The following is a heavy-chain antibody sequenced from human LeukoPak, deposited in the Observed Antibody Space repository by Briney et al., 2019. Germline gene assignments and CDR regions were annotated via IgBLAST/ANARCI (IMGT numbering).Heavy chain of an antibody. CDR1: GGSISSRRYY. J-gene: IGHJ4*02. D-gene: IGHD4-17*01. CDR3: ARLSGVFGENDY. Sequence: PSETLSLTCTVSGGSISSRRYYWGWIRQPPGKGLEWIGSIYYSGSSYYHPSLKSRVTISVDTSKNQFSLKLSSVTAADTAVYYCARLSGVFGENDYWGQGTLVTVSS. CDR2: IYYSGSS. V-gene: IGHV4-39*01.